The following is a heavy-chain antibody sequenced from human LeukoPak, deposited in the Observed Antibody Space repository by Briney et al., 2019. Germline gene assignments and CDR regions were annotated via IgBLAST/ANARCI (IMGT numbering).Heavy chain of an antibody. CDR2: IYYSGST. CDR1: GGSFSGYY. J-gene: IGHJ4*02. D-gene: IGHD3-22*01. V-gene: IGHV4-59*01. CDR3: ARAATPGNTPRMTVVPYYFDY. Sequence: SETLSLTCAVYGGSFSGYYWSWIRQPPGKGLEWIGYIYYSGSTNYNPSLKSRVTISVDTSKNHFSLKLTAVTAADTAVYYCARAATPGNTPRMTVVPYYFDYWGQGTPVTVSS.